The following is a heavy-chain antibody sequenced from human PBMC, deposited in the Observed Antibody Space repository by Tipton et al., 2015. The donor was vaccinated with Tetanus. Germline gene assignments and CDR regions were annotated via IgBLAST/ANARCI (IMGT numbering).Heavy chain of an antibody. CDR1: GGSISDKKYY. Sequence: TLSLTCTVSGGSISDKKYYWGWIRQPPGKGLGGIACFYFEGNTYYSPSLESRVSIAVDTSQNVFSLKSTSSSDADPAVYYCARLLYGYWFDPWGQGPLVPVSS. D-gene: IGHD3-10*01. V-gene: IGHV4-39*02. CDR2: FYFEGNT. CDR3: ARLLYGYWFDP. J-gene: IGHJ5*02.